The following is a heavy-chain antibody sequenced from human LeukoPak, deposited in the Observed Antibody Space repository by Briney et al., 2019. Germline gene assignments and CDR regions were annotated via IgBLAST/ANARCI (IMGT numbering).Heavy chain of an antibody. Sequence: ASVRVSCKASGFTFTSSAMQWVRQARGQRLEWIGWIVVGSGNTNYAQKFQERVTIARDMSTSTAYMELSSLRSEDTAVYYCAAAVWDNDAFDIWGQGTMVTVSS. J-gene: IGHJ3*02. V-gene: IGHV1-58*02. CDR1: GFTFTSSA. CDR2: IVVGSGNT. CDR3: AAAVWDNDAFDI. D-gene: IGHD3-16*01.